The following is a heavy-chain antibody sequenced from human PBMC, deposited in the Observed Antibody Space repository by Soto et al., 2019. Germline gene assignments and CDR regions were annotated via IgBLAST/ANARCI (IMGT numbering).Heavy chain of an antibody. Sequence: SETLSLTCTVSGGSISSYYWSWIRQPPGKGLEGIGYMYYSGSTNYNPSLKSRVTISVDTSKNQFSLKLSSVTAADTAVYYCGGKSCDSSGYFDYWGQGTLVNVSS. V-gene: IGHV4-59*01. CDR3: GGKSCDSSGYFDY. J-gene: IGHJ4*02. CDR1: GGSISSYY. D-gene: IGHD3-22*01. CDR2: MYYSGST.